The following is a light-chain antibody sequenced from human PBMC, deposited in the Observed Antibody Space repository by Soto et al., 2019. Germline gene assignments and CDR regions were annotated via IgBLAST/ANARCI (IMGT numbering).Light chain of an antibody. CDR1: SSDVGGYNY. V-gene: IGLV2-11*01. CDR2: DVI. CDR3: CSYAGSYYV. Sequence: QSALTQPRSVSGSPGQSVTISCTGTSSDVGGYNYVSWYQQHPGKAPKPMIIDVIKRPSGVPDRFSGSKSGNTASLTISGLQAEDEADYYCCSYAGSYYVFGTGTKVTVL. J-gene: IGLJ1*01.